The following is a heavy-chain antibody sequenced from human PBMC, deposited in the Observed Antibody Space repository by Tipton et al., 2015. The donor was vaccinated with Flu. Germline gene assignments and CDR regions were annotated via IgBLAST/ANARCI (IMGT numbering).Heavy chain of an antibody. D-gene: IGHD2-2*01. J-gene: IGHJ6*03. CDR2: ISAYNGNT. Sequence: QSGAEVKKPGSSVKVSCKASGGTFSSYAISWVRQAPGQGLEWMGWISAYNGNTNYVQKFQGRVTMTTDTSTTTAYMELRSLRSDDTAVYYCATTSERYCRSPSCYQRSMDVWGKGTTVTVSS. CDR3: ATTSERYCRSPSCYQRSMDV. V-gene: IGHV1-18*01. CDR1: GGTFSSYA.